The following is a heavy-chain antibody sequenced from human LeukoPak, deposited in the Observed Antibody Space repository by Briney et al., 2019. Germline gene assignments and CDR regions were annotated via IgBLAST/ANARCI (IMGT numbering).Heavy chain of an antibody. CDR1: GGSISSGGYS. CDR3: ARPYSSGWYGFDAFDI. D-gene: IGHD6-19*01. Sequence: TSETLSLTCAVSGGSISSGGYSWSWIRQPPGKGLEWIGYIYHSGSTYYNPSLKSRVTISVDRSKNQFSPKLSSVTAADTAVYYCARPYSSGWYGFDAFDIWGQGTMVAVSS. CDR2: IYHSGST. V-gene: IGHV4-30-2*01. J-gene: IGHJ3*02.